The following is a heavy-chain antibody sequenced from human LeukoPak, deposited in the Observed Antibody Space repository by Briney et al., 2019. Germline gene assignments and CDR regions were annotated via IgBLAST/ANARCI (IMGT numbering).Heavy chain of an antibody. V-gene: IGHV3-30*02. Sequence: GGSLRLSCAASGFTFSSYGMHWVRQAPGKGLEWVAFIRYDGSNKYYADSVKGRFTISGDNSKNTLYLQMNSLRAEDTAVYYCAKVRAMDYGYDYWGQGTLVTVSS. D-gene: IGHD4-17*01. J-gene: IGHJ4*02. CDR2: IRYDGSNK. CDR1: GFTFSSYG. CDR3: AKVRAMDYGYDY.